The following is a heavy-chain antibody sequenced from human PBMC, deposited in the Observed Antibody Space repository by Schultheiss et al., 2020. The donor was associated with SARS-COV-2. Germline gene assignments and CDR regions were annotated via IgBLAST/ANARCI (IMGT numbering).Heavy chain of an antibody. J-gene: IGHJ5*02. D-gene: IGHD5-12*01. CDR2: IYYSGST. V-gene: IGHV4-59*05. Sequence: SQTLSLTCTVSGGSISSYYWSWIRQPPGKGLEWIGSIYYSGSTYYNPSLKSRVTISVDTSKNQFSLKLSSVTAADTAVYYCARRRGLSGGYDLGVNWFDPWGQGTLVTVSS. CDR3: ARRRGLSGGYDLGVNWFDP. CDR1: GGSISSYY.